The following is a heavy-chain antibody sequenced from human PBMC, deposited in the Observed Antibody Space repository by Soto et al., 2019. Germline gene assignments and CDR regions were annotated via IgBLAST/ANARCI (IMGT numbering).Heavy chain of an antibody. D-gene: IGHD6-19*01. Sequence: VQLVESGGGVVQPGRSLRLSCAASGFTFSDYAMHWVRQAPGKGLEWVAVVSHDGRNTHYADSVKGRFTIPRDSSKNTVSLEMTSLRAEDTAVYYCAKGGRQWLVTSDFNYWGQGALVPVSS. CDR1: GFTFSDYA. J-gene: IGHJ4*02. V-gene: IGHV3-30*18. CDR2: VSHDGRNT. CDR3: AKGGRQWLVTSDFNY.